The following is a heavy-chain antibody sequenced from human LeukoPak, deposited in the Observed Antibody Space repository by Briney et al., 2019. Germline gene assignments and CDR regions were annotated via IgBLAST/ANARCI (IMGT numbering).Heavy chain of an antibody. D-gene: IGHD6-19*01. CDR3: ARVLAVTGVNWFDP. J-gene: IGHJ5*02. V-gene: IGHV4-61*03. CDR1: GGSVNSGSYY. Sequence: PSETLSLTCTVSGGSVNSGSYYWSWIRQPPGKGLEWIGYIYYSGSTNYNPSLKSRVTISVDTSKNHFALKLSSVTAADTAVYYCARVLAVTGVNWFDPWGQGTLVTVSS. CDR2: IYYSGST.